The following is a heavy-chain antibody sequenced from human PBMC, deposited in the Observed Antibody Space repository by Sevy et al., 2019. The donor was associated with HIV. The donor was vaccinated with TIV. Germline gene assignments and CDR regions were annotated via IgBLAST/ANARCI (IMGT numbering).Heavy chain of an antibody. V-gene: IGHV3-21*01. J-gene: IGHJ4*01. CDR2: ISSSSSYI. CDR1: GFTFSSYS. D-gene: IGHD6-19*01. Sequence: GGSLRLSCAASGFTFSSYSMNWVRQAPGKGLEWVSSISSSSSYIYYADSVKGRFTISRDNAKNSLYLQMNSLRAEDTAVYYCARDRSSGWYRFDYWGQEPWSPSPQ. CDR3: ARDRSSGWYRFDY.